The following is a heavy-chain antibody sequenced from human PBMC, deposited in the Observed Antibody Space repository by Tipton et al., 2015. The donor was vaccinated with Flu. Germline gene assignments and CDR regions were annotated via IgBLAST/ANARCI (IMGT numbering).Heavy chain of an antibody. CDR3: ARGGLLWFGELSPGYFDY. V-gene: IGHV4-30-2*01. J-gene: IGHJ4*02. D-gene: IGHD3-10*01. CDR1: GGSISSGGYS. CDR2: IYHSGST. Sequence: TLSLTCAVSGGSISSGGYSWSWIRQPPGKGPEWIGYIYHSGSTYYNPSLKSRVTISVDRSKNQFSLKLSSVTAADTAVYYCARGGLLWFGELSPGYFDYWGQGTLVTVSS.